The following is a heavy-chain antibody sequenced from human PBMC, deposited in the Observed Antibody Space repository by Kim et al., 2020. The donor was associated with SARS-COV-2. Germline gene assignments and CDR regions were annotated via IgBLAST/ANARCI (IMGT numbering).Heavy chain of an antibody. V-gene: IGHV4-34*01. Sequence: SETLSLTCAVYGESFSAYYWSWVRQPPGKGLEWIGEINYSGSTNYNPSLKSRVTIFVDKSKNQVSLNLSSVTAADTAMYYCAREGAIWFDPWGQGTLVTV. CDR1: GESFSAYY. CDR3: AREGAIWFDP. J-gene: IGHJ5*02. CDR2: INYSGST.